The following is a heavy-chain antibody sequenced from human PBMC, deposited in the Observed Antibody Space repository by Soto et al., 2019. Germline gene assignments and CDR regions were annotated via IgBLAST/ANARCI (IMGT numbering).Heavy chain of an antibody. V-gene: IGHV1-69*13. D-gene: IGHD3-22*01. J-gene: IGHJ3*02. Sequence: SVKVSCKASGGTFSSYAISWVRQAPGQGLEWMGGIIPIFGTANYAQKFQGRVTITADESTSTAYMELSSLRSEDTAVYYCARDPASSGYYGAFDIWGQGTMVTVSS. CDR1: GGTFSSYA. CDR2: IIPIFGTA. CDR3: ARDPASSGYYGAFDI.